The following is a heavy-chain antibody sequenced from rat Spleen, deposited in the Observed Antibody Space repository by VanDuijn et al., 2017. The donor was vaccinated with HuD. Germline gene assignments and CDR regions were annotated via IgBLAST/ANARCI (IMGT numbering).Heavy chain of an antibody. J-gene: IGHJ2*01. V-gene: IGHV5-31*01. CDR2: IINTGDST. CDR3: TRGYNLDY. Sequence: EVQLVESGGGLVLPGRSLKLSCVASGFTFNKYWMAWIRQAPGKGLEWVASIINTGDSTYYPDSVKGRFTISRDNAESTLYLQMNSLRSEDTATYYCTRGYNLDYWGQGVMVTVSS. D-gene: IGHD4-3*01. CDR1: GFTFNKYW.